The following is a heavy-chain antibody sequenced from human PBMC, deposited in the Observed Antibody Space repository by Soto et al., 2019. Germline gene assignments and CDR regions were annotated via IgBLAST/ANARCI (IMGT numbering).Heavy chain of an antibody. D-gene: IGHD3-3*01. CDR2: ISGSGGST. Sequence: GGSLRLSCAASGFTFSSYAMSWVRQAPGKGLEWVSAISGSGGSTYYADSVKGRFTISRDNSKNTLYLQMNSLRAEDTAVYYCAKDKITIFGVVTTDHYYYYYMDVWGKGTTVTVSS. V-gene: IGHV3-23*01. CDR3: AKDKITIFGVVTTDHYYYYYMDV. CDR1: GFTFSSYA. J-gene: IGHJ6*03.